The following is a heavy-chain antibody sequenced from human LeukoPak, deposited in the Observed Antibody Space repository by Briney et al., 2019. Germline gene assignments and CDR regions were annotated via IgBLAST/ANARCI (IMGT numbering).Heavy chain of an antibody. Sequence: GGSLRLSCAASRFTVNSNYMIWVRQAPGKGLEWVSVIYSGGSTYYADSVKGRFTISRDNSKNTLYLQMNSLRAEDAAVYYCAIDLRGQTGGAFDICGQGTMVTVSS. CDR3: AIDLRGQTGGAFDI. CDR1: RFTVNSNY. V-gene: IGHV3-66*01. D-gene: IGHD5/OR15-5a*01. J-gene: IGHJ3*02. CDR2: IYSGGST.